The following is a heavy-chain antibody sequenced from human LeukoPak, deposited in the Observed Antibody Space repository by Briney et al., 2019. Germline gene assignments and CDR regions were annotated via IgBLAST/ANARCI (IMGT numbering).Heavy chain of an antibody. CDR2: ISGSGGST. V-gene: IGHV3-23*01. D-gene: IGHD3-22*01. J-gene: IGHJ6*02. CDR3: AREYYYDSSGIRFGMDV. Sequence: PGGSLRLSCAASEFTLRNYVMSWVRQAPGKGLEWVSGISGSGGSTYYADSVKGRFTISRDNSKNTLYLQMNSLRAEDTAVYYCAREYYYDSSGIRFGMDVWGQGTTVTVSS. CDR1: EFTLRNYV.